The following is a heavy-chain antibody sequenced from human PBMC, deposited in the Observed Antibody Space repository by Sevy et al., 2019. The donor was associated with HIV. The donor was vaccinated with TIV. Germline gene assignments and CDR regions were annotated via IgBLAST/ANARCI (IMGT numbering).Heavy chain of an antibody. CDR3: ARGGGLSPHHWLDP. V-gene: IGHV1-69*13. CDR2: IIPIFGSA. J-gene: IGHJ5*02. CDR1: GGTFSSYG. Sequence: ASVKVYCKASGGTFSSYGIAWVRQAPGQGLEWMGEIIPIFGSANYGQTFQGRVTMTADQSTSTAYMELSSLRSDDTDVYYCARGGGLSPHHWLDPWGQGTLVTVSS. D-gene: IGHD3-16*01.